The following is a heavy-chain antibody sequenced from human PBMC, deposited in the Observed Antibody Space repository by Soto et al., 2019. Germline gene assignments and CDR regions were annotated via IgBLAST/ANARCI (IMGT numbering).Heavy chain of an antibody. Sequence: PGGSLRLSCAASGFTFSSYSMNWVRQAPGKGLEWASSISSSSSYIYYADSVKGRFTISRDNAKNSLYLQMNSLRAEDTAVYYCASGVAAAATGYWGQGTLVTVSS. J-gene: IGHJ4*02. CDR1: GFTFSSYS. V-gene: IGHV3-21*01. CDR3: ASGVAAAATGY. CDR2: ISSSSSYI. D-gene: IGHD6-13*01.